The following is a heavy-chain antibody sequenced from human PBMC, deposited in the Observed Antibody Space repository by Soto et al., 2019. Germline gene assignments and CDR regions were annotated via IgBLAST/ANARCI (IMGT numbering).Heavy chain of an antibody. CDR2: ISSDGSAT. J-gene: IGHJ5*02. Sequence: QLVESGGGLVKPGGSLRLSCTASGFIFSDFYMAWIRQAPGKGLEWVSYISSDGSATYKDAVKGRFTVSRDNAKDSLYLQMDSLRVEDTAIYYCVSDRDRRWFDPWGQGTPVTVSS. V-gene: IGHV3-11*01. CDR3: VSDRDRRWFDP. CDR1: GFIFSDFY.